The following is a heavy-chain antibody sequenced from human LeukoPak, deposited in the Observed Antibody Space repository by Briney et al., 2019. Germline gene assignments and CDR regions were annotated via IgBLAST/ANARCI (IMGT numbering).Heavy chain of an antibody. CDR2: IYYSGST. CDR3: ARVGTALRFLDLNFDY. CDR1: GGSISSSSYY. V-gene: IGHV4-39*07. J-gene: IGHJ4*02. D-gene: IGHD3-3*01. Sequence: PSETLSLTCTVSGGSISSSSYYWGWIRQPPGKGLEWIGSIYYSGSTYYNPSLKSRVTISVDTSKNQFSLKLSSVTAADTAVYYCARVGTALRFLDLNFDYWGQGTLVTVSS.